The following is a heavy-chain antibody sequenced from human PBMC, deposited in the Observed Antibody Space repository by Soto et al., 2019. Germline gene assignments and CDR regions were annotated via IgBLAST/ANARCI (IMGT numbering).Heavy chain of an antibody. Sequence: ESGGGLVQPGGSLRLSCAASGFTFSGSWMNWVRQAPGKGLEWVAGIKEDGSEKFYVDFVKGRFTISRDNVENSLYLQMNSLRGEDTAVYFCARDRGYSCFDYWGLGTLVTVSS. J-gene: IGHJ4*02. D-gene: IGHD5-18*01. CDR2: IKEDGSEK. V-gene: IGHV3-7*01. CDR1: GFTFSGSW. CDR3: ARDRGYSCFDY.